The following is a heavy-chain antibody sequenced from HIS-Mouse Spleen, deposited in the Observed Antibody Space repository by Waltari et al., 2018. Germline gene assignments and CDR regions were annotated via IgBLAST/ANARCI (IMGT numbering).Heavy chain of an antibody. J-gene: IGHJ2*01. CDR1: GGSISSSSYY. Sequence: QLQLQESGPGLVKPSETLSLTCTVSGGSISSSSYYWGWIRQPPGKGLEWIGSIYYSGGTYYNPSLKSRVTISVDTSKNQFSLKLSSVIATNTAVYYCAREFPYSSRWYNWYFDLWGRGTLVTVSS. D-gene: IGHD6-13*01. CDR2: IYYSGGT. CDR3: AREFPYSSRWYNWYFDL. V-gene: IGHV4-39*07.